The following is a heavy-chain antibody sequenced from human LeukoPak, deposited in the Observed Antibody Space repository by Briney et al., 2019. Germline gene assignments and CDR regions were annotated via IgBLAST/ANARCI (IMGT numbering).Heavy chain of an antibody. D-gene: IGHD6-13*01. CDR3: ARDIAPSSSWYGGDY. J-gene: IGHJ4*02. CDR2: INQGGGEK. Sequence: PGGSLRLSCAASGFTFSSYWMSWIRQAPGKGLEWVANINQGGGEKYYADSVKGRFTISRDNSKNTLYLQMNSLRAEDTAVYYCARDIAPSSSWYGGDYWGQGTLVTVSS. V-gene: IGHV3-7*05. CDR1: GFTFSSYW.